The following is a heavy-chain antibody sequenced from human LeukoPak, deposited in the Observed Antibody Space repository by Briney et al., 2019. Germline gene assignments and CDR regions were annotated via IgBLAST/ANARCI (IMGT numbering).Heavy chain of an antibody. CDR1: GFTFSDYY. CDR3: ARDVSDYYDSSGYYYYYYGMDV. D-gene: IGHD3-22*01. V-gene: IGHV3-11*01. Sequence: PGGSLRLSCAASGFTFSDYYMSWIRQAPGKGLEWVSYISSSGSTIYYADSVKGRFTISRDNAKNSLYLQTNSLRAEDTAVYYCARDVSDYYDSSGYYYYYYGMDVWGQGTTVTVSS. J-gene: IGHJ6*02. CDR2: ISSSGSTI.